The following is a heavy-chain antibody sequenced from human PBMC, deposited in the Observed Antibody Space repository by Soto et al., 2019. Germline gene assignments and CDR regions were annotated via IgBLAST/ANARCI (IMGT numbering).Heavy chain of an antibody. V-gene: IGHV4-39*01. CDR1: CGSISDISYC. CDR3: ARHKSGSDWLDP. Sequence: PSETLSLTCTASCGSISDISYCWGWIRQPPGKGLQWIGCMFYSGATYYNPSLKNRVTLSVDTSNNEFSLKLVSVTAPDTAVYYCARHKSGSDWLDPWGQGTLVTVSS. CDR2: MFYSGAT. J-gene: IGHJ5*02. D-gene: IGHD2-15*01.